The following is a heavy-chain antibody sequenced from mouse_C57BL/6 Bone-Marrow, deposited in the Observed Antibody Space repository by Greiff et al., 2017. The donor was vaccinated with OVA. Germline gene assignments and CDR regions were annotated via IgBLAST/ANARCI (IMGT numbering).Heavy chain of an antibody. Sequence: EVQLQQSGPELVKPGASVKISCKASGYTFTDYYMNWVKQSPGQSLEWIGVINPNNGGTSYNQKFKGKATLTVDKSSSTAYMELHSLTSEDSAVYYCASYYYNDDDGDYWGQGTLVTVSA. CDR3: ASYYYNDDDGDY. CDR1: GYTFTDYY. CDR2: INPNNGGT. D-gene: IGHD2-4*01. J-gene: IGHJ4*01. V-gene: IGHV1-26*01.